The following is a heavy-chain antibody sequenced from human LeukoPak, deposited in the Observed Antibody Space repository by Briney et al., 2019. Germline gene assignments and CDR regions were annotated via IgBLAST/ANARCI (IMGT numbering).Heavy chain of an antibody. CDR1: GFTFSSYG. D-gene: IGHD6-19*01. CDR2: IRYDGSNK. J-gene: IGHJ4*02. CDR3: AKDRGDSSGSRGLDY. V-gene: IGHV3-30*02. Sequence: GGSLRLSCAASGFTFSSYGMHWVRQAPGKGLEWMAFIRYDGSNKYYADSVKGRFTISRDNSKNTLYLQMNSLRAEDTAVYYCAKDRGDSSGSRGLDYWGQGTLVTVSS.